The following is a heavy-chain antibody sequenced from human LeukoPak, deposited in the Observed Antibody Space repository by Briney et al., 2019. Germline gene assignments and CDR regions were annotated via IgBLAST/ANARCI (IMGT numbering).Heavy chain of an antibody. J-gene: IGHJ5*02. Sequence: GGSLRLYCAASGFTFSDYYMSWIRQAPGKGLEWLSYISSGGSGVYYADSVKGRFIMSRDNAKNSVFLQMNNLRAEDTAVYYCARAVGAWGQGTLVTVSS. D-gene: IGHD4-23*01. V-gene: IGHV3-11*01. CDR2: ISSGGSGV. CDR3: ARAVGA. CDR1: GFTFSDYY.